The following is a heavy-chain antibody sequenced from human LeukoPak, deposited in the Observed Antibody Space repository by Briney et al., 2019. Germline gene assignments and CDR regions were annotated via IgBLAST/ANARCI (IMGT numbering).Heavy chain of an antibody. V-gene: IGHV3-21*06. J-gene: IGHJ4*02. CDR1: GFTVSSNS. Sequence: GGSLRLSCTVSGFTVSSNSMSWVRQAPGKGLEWVSCISSNSGDLYYADSVKGRFTISRDNAKNSLYLQMNSLRDEDTAMYYCASLHGDYVYWGEGTLVTVSS. D-gene: IGHD4-17*01. CDR2: ISSNSGDL. CDR3: ASLHGDYVY.